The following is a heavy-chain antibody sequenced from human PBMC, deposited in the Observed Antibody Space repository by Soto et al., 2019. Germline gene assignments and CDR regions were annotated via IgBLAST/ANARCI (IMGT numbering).Heavy chain of an antibody. J-gene: IGHJ4*02. D-gene: IGHD6-19*01. Sequence: KFQGRVTITRDTSASTAYMELSSLRSEDTAVYYCARDGIAVSGDYWGQGTLVTVSS. CDR3: ARDGIAVSGDY. V-gene: IGHV1-3*01.